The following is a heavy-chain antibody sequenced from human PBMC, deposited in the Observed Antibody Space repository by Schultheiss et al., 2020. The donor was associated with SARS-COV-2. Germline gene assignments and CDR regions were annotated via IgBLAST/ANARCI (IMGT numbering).Heavy chain of an antibody. J-gene: IGHJ4*02. Sequence: SETLSLTCAVYGGSFSGYYWSWIRQPPGKGLEWIGRIYTSGSTNYNPSLKSRVTMSVDTSKNQFSLKLSSVTAADTAVYYCARSPDYYDSSGYMLDYWGQGTLVTVSS. V-gene: IGHV4-59*10. CDR3: ARSPDYYDSSGYMLDY. D-gene: IGHD3-22*01. CDR2: IYTSGST. CDR1: GGSFSGYY.